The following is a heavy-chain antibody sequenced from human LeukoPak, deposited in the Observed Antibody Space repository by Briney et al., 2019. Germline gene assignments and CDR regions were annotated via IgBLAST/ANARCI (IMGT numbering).Heavy chain of an antibody. D-gene: IGHD6-13*01. CDR1: GFTFSSYA. CDR3: AGHSYSSSWFDY. V-gene: IGHV3-23*01. CDR2: ISGSGGST. Sequence: GGSLRLSCAASGFTFSSYAMSWVRQAPGKGLEWVSAISGSGGSTYYADSVKGRFTISRDNSKNTLYLQMNSLRAEDTAVYYCAGHSYSSSWFDYWGQGTLVTVSS. J-gene: IGHJ4*02.